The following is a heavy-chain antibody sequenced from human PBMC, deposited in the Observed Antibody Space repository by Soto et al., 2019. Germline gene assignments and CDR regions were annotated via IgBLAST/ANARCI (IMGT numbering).Heavy chain of an antibody. J-gene: IGHJ4*02. Sequence: GSLRLSCVGSGFTFSSYSMNWVRQAPGKGLEWVSSSSSRSTYIYYADSVKGRFTISRDNAKDSLYLLMNSLRVDDTAVYYCVRSYNWNVGGVYYFDYWGQGTLVTVSS. CDR2: SSSRSTYI. D-gene: IGHD1-1*01. V-gene: IGHV3-21*06. CDR1: GFTFSSYS. CDR3: VRSYNWNVGGVYYFDY.